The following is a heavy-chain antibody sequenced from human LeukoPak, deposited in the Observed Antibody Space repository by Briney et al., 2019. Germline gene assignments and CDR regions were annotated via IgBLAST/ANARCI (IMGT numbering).Heavy chain of an antibody. D-gene: IGHD3-10*01. CDR2: IIPIFGTA. Sequence: RRASVKVSCKASGGTFSSYAISWVRQAPGQGHEWMGGIIPIFGTANYAQKFQGRVTITADESTSTAYMELSSLRSEDTAVYYCARATIGELAVDYFDYWGQGTLVTVSS. V-gene: IGHV1-69*13. J-gene: IGHJ4*02. CDR3: ARATIGELAVDYFDY. CDR1: GGTFSSYA.